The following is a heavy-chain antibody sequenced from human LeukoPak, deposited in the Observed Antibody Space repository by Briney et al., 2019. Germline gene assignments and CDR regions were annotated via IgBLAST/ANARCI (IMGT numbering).Heavy chain of an antibody. V-gene: IGHV4-34*01. CDR2: INHSGST. D-gene: IGHD3-10*01. J-gene: IGHJ4*02. CDR1: GGSFSGYY. CDR3: ARHPELYFFDY. Sequence: SETLSLTCAVYGGSFSGYYWSWIRQPPGKGLEWIGEINHSGSTNYNPSLKSRVTISVDTSKNQFSLKLSSVTAADTAVYYCARHPELYFFDYWGQGTLVTVSS.